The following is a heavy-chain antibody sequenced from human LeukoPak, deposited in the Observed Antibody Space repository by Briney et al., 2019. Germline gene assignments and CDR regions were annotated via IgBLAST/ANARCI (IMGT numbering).Heavy chain of an antibody. D-gene: IGHD2-2*01. V-gene: IGHV4-59*01. CDR2: IYYSGST. Sequence: SETLSLTRTVSGGSISSYYWSWIRQPPGKGLEWIGYIYYSGSTNYNPSLKSRVTISVDTSKNQFSLKLSSVTAADTAVYYCAGILVPDIVVVPAALYGMDVWGQGTTVTVPS. CDR3: AGILVPDIVVVPAALYGMDV. CDR1: GGSISSYY. J-gene: IGHJ6*02.